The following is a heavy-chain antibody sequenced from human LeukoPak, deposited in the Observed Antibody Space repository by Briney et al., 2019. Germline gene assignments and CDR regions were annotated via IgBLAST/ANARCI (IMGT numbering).Heavy chain of an antibody. J-gene: IGHJ4*02. Sequence: ASVKVSCKPSGYTFTGYYMHWVRQAPGQGLEWMGWINPSSGGTNYAQKFQGRVTMTRDTSISTVYMELSSLRSDATAVYYCAAYASAWYVVYWGQGTLVTVSS. V-gene: IGHV1-2*02. D-gene: IGHD6-19*01. CDR3: AAYASAWYVVY. CDR1: GYTFTGYY. CDR2: INPSSGGT.